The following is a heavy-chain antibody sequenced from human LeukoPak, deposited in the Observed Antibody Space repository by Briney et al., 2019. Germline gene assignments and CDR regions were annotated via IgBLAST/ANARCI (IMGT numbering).Heavy chain of an antibody. Sequence: SETLSLTCTVSGGSISSGGYYWSWIRQPPGKGLEWIGYIYYSGSTNYNPSLKSRVTISVDTSKNQFSLKLSSVTAADTAVYYCARESRPNYYDSSGLDYWGQGTLVTVSS. J-gene: IGHJ4*02. D-gene: IGHD3-22*01. CDR3: ARESRPNYYDSSGLDY. CDR2: IYYSGST. V-gene: IGHV4-61*08. CDR1: GGSISSGGYY.